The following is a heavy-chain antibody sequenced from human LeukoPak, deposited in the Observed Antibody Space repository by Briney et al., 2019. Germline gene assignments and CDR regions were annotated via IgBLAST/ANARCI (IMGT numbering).Heavy chain of an antibody. Sequence: PGRSLRLSCAASGFTFSSYGMHWVRQAPGKGLEWVAVIWYDGSNKYYADSVKGRFTISRDNSKNTLYLRMNSLRAEDTAVYYCARDVYYDSSGYLDYWGQGTLVTVSS. CDR2: IWYDGSNK. J-gene: IGHJ4*02. D-gene: IGHD3-22*01. CDR1: GFTFSSYG. V-gene: IGHV3-33*01. CDR3: ARDVYYDSSGYLDY.